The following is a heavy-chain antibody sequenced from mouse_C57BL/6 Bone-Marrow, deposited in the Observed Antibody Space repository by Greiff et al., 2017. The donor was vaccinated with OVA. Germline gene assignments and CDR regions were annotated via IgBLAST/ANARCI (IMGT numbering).Heavy chain of an antibody. J-gene: IGHJ2*01. CDR2: IDPSDSYT. CDR3: ARGYGSRRDFDY. CDR1: GYTFTSYW. V-gene: IGHV1-69*01. D-gene: IGHD1-1*01. Sequence: QVQLQQPGAELVMPGASVKLSCKASGYTFTSYWMHWVKQRPGQGLEWIGEIDPSDSYTNYNQKFKGKSTLTVDKSSSTAYMQLSSLTSEDSAVYYCARGYGSRRDFDYWGQGTTLTVSS.